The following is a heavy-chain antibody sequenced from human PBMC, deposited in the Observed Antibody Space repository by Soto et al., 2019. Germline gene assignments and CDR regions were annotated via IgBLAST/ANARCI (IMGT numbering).Heavy chain of an antibody. CDR2: ISYDGSNK. J-gene: IGHJ4*02. V-gene: IGHV3-30-3*01. D-gene: IGHD2-15*01. CDR1: GFTFSSYA. CDR3: ARVPSSSGRAHFDY. Sequence: QVQLVESGGGVVQPGRSLRLSCAASGFTFSSYAIHWVRQAPGKGLEWVAVISYDGSNKYYADSVKGRFTISRDNSKNTLYLQMNSLRAEDTAVYYCARVPSSSGRAHFDYWGQGTRVTVS.